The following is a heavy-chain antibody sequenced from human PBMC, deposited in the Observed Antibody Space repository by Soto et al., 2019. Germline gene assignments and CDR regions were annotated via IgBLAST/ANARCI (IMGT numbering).Heavy chain of an antibody. D-gene: IGHD3-10*01. CDR1: GYTFTSYG. CDR3: ARVSFGELLSYYYYYGMDV. Sequence: GASVKVSCKASGYTFTSYGISWVRQAPGQGLEWMGWISAYNGNTNYAQKLQGRVTMTTDTSTSTAYMELRSLRSDDTAVYYCARVSFGELLSYYYYYGMDVWGQGTTVTVS. CDR2: ISAYNGNT. J-gene: IGHJ6*02. V-gene: IGHV1-18*01.